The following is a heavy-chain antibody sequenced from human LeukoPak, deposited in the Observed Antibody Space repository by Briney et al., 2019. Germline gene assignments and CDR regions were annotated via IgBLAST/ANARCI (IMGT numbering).Heavy chain of an antibody. CDR2: IYYSGST. Sequence: KPSETLSLTCTVSGGSISSYYWSWIRQPPGKGLEWIGYIYYSGSTNYNPSLKSRVTISVDTSKNQFSLKLSSVTAADTAVYYCARGAYSSGWYGYYFDYWGQGTLVTVSS. CDR1: GGSISSYY. D-gene: IGHD6-19*01. CDR3: ARGAYSSGWYGYYFDY. V-gene: IGHV4-59*01. J-gene: IGHJ4*02.